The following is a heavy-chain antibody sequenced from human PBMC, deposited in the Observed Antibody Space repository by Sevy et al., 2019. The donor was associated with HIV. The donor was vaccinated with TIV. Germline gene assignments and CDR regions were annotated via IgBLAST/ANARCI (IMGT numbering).Heavy chain of an antibody. J-gene: IGHJ3*02. CDR1: GFTFSSYA. Sequence: GEALKISCAASGFTFSSYAMSWVRQAPGKGLEWVSAISGSGGSTYYADSVKGRFTISRDNSKNTLYLQMNSLRAEDTAVYYCASRNGYGDEGGAFDIWGQGTMVTVSS. D-gene: IGHD4-17*01. CDR2: ISGSGGST. V-gene: IGHV3-23*01. CDR3: ASRNGYGDEGGAFDI.